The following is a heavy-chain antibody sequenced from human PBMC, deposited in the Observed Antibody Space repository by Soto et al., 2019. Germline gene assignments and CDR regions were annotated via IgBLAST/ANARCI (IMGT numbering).Heavy chain of an antibody. J-gene: IGHJ6*02. D-gene: IGHD3-10*01. Sequence: TSETLSLTCTVSGGSISSGNHYCSWIRLSPGKGLEWIGYISNIGFTRYNPSLKSRVSISVDTSKNQFSLKLTSVTAADTAVYYCTTQGFGGLHGLVDVWGQGTTVTVSS. CDR1: GGSISSGNHY. V-gene: IGHV4-61*01. CDR3: TTQGFGGLHGLVDV. CDR2: ISNIGFT.